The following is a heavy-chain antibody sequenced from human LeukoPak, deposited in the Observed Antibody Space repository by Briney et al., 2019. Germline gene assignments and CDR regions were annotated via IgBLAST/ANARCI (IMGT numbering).Heavy chain of an antibody. J-gene: IGHJ4*02. CDR3: ASGLTMATSTLPFDY. CDR1: GCTFSSYA. V-gene: IGHV1-69*04. Sequence: SVKVSCKASGCTFSSYAISWVRQAPVQGLEWMGRIIPIFGIANYAQKFQGRVTITADKSTSTAYMELSSLRSEDTAVYYCASGLTMATSTLPFDYWGQGTLVTVSS. D-gene: IGHD5-24*01. CDR2: IIPIFGIA.